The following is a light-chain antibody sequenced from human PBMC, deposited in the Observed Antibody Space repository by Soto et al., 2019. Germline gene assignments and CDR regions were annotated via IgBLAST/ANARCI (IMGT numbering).Light chain of an antibody. Sequence: DIQMTQSPSSLSASVGDRVTITCRASQTISTYLNWYQQKPGKAPKLLIYASSSLQSGVPSRFSGSGSGADFTLTISSLQPEDFPTYYCQQSLGIPYTFGQMTKLEIK. V-gene: IGKV1-39*01. CDR1: QTISTY. CDR2: ASS. J-gene: IGKJ2*01. CDR3: QQSLGIPYT.